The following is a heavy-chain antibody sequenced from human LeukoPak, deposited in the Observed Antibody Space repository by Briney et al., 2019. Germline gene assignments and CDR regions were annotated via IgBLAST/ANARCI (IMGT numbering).Heavy chain of an antibody. V-gene: IGHV3-53*01. J-gene: IGHJ4*02. CDR2: IYSGGST. CDR1: GFTVSSNY. Sequence: GGSLRLSCAASGFTVSSNYMSWVRQAPGKGLEWVSVIYSGGSTYYADSVKGRFTISRGNSKSTLYIQMNSLRAEDTAVYYCAKPAPPFDYWGQGTLVTVSS. CDR3: AKPAPPFDY. D-gene: IGHD2-2*01.